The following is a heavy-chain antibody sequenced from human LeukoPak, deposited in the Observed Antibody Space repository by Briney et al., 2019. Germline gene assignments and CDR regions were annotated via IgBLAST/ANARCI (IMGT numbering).Heavy chain of an antibody. J-gene: IGHJ4*02. V-gene: IGHV4-59*12. Sequence: SETLSLTCTVSGGSISSYYWSWIRQPPGKGLEWIGYIYYSGSTYYNPSLKSRVTISVDTSKNQFSLKLSSVTAADTAVYYCARDKLDGSGGFDYWGQGTLVTVSS. D-gene: IGHD3-10*01. CDR1: GGSISSYY. CDR3: ARDKLDGSGGFDY. CDR2: IYYSGST.